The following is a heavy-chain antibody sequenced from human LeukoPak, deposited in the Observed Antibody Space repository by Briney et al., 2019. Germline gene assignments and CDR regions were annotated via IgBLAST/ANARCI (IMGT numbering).Heavy chain of an antibody. CDR3: ARRSGGSCYPLCYYYGMDV. V-gene: IGHV1-18*01. CDR1: GYTFTSYG. J-gene: IGHJ6*02. D-gene: IGHD2-15*01. CDR2: ISAYNGNT. Sequence: ASVKVSCKASGYTFTSYGISWVQQAPGQGLEWMGWISAYNGNTNYAQKLQGRVTMTTDTSTSTAYMELRSLRSDDTAVYYCARRSGGSCYPLCYYYGMDVWGQGTTVTVSS.